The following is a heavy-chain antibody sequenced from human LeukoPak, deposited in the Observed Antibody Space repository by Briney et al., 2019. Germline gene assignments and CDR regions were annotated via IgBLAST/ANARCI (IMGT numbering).Heavy chain of an antibody. J-gene: IGHJ4*02. V-gene: IGHV4-39*07. D-gene: IGHD4-11*01. CDR2: LYYSGT. CDR3: ARGLQFFDY. CDR1: GGSISSSSYY. Sequence: PSETLSLTCTVSGGSISSSSYYWGWIRQPPGKGLEWIGSLYYSGTYYNPSLKSRVTISVDTSKNQFSLKLSSVTAADTAVYYCARGLQFFDYWGQGTLATVSS.